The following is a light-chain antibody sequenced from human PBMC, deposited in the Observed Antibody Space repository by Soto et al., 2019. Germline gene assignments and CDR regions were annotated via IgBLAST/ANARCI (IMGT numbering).Light chain of an antibody. CDR2: GNN. Sequence: QSVLTQPPSVSGAPGQRVTISCTGSSSNIGAGYDVHWYQQLPGTAPKLLIYGNNNRPSGVPDRFSGSKSGTSASLAITGLQAEDEADYYCQSYDSSLNNYVFRTGTKLTVL. V-gene: IGLV1-40*01. CDR1: SSNIGAGYD. J-gene: IGLJ1*01. CDR3: QSYDSSLNNYV.